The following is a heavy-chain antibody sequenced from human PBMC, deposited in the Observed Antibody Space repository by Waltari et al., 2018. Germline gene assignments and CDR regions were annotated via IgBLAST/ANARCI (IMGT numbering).Heavy chain of an antibody. D-gene: IGHD3-10*01. V-gene: IGHV4-59*01. J-gene: IGHJ4*02. CDR3: ARSHYYYFDS. CDR1: GGSTTTSF. Sequence: QVQLQESGPGLVKPSETLSPTCNVSGGSTTTSFWGWIRQPPGKGLEWIGYIFYSGSTNYNPSLKSRVIISLDTSKNQFSLRLSSMTAADTAVYYCARSHYYYFDSWGQGTLVTVSS. CDR2: IFYSGST.